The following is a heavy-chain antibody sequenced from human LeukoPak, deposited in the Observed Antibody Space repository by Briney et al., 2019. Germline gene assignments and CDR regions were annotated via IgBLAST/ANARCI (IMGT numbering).Heavy chain of an antibody. V-gene: IGHV3-48*03. CDR3: ARDVEVRGVTYYYGMDV. CDR1: GFTFSSYE. J-gene: IGHJ6*02. Sequence: GRSLRLSCAASGFTFSSYEMIWVRQAPGKGLEWVSYISSSGSTIYYADSVKGRSTISRDNAKNSLYLQMNSLRAEDTAVYYCARDVEVRGVTYYYGMDVWGQGTTVTVSS. D-gene: IGHD3-10*01. CDR2: ISSSGSTI.